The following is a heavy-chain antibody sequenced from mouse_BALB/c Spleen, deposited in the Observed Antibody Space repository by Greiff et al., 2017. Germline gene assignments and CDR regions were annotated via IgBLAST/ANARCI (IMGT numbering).Heavy chain of an antibody. CDR3: AKHNVSRYYYGSRGAMDY. V-gene: IGHV5-9-3*01. CDR1: GFTFSSYA. CDR2: ISSGGSYT. J-gene: IGHJ4*01. Sequence: EVKLVESGGGLVKPGGSLKLSCAASGFTFSSYAMSWVRQTPEKRLEWVATISSGGSYTYYPDSVKGRFTISRDNAKNTLYLQMSSLRSEDTAMCYCAKHNVSRYYYGSRGAMDYWGQGTSVTVSS. D-gene: IGHD1-1*01.